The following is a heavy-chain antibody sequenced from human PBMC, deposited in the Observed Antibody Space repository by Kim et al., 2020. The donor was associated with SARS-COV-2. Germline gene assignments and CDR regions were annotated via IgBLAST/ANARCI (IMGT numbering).Heavy chain of an antibody. CDR3: ARDSLYYDSSGYYNYYFDY. V-gene: IGHV3-30-3*01. CDR1: GFTFSSYA. D-gene: IGHD3-22*01. J-gene: IGHJ4*02. CDR2: ISYDGNNE. Sequence: GGSLRLSCAASGFTFSSYAMHWVRQAPGKGLEWVAVISYDGNNEYYADSVKGRFTISRDNSKNTLYLQMNSLRAEDTAVYYCARDSLYYDSSGYYNYYFDYWGQGTLVTVSS.